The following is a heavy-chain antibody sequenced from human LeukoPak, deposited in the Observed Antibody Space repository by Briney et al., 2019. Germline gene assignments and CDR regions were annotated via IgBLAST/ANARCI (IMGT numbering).Heavy chain of an antibody. CDR3: AREAIVVVPAAIPLY. CDR1: GGSISSGGYY. J-gene: IGHJ4*02. CDR2: IYHSGST. Sequence: SQTLSLTCTVSGGSISSGGYYWSWIRQPPGKGLEWIGYIYHSGSTYYNPSLKSRVTISVDRSKNQFSLKLSSVTAADTAVYYCAREAIVVVPAAIPLYWGQGTLVTVSS. V-gene: IGHV4-30-2*01. D-gene: IGHD2-2*01.